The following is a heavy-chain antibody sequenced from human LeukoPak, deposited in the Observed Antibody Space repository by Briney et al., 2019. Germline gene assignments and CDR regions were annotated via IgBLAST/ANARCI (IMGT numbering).Heavy chain of an antibody. D-gene: IGHD1-1*01. V-gene: IGHV1-8*01. CDR1: GYTFSTYD. CDR3: ARGPGISYF. J-gene: IGHJ4*02. Sequence: ASVKVSCKASGYTFSTYDINWVRQSTGQGLEWMGWMNPNSGETGYAQKFRGRVTMSRNTSISTAYMELSSLRSDDTAMYYCARGPGISYFWGQGTLVTVSS. CDR2: MNPNSGET.